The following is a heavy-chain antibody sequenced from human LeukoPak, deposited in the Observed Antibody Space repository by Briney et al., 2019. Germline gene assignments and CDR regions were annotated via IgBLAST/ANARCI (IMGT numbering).Heavy chain of an antibody. V-gene: IGHV4-59*01. Sequence: TSETLSLTCTVSGGSISSYYWSWIRQPPGKGLEWIGYIYYSGSTNYNPSLKSRVTISVDTSKNQFSLKLSSVTAADTAVYYCARVYGYYGSGSPDGMDVWGQGTTVTVSS. CDR2: IYYSGST. J-gene: IGHJ6*02. CDR1: GGSISSYY. D-gene: IGHD3-10*01. CDR3: ARVYGYYGSGSPDGMDV.